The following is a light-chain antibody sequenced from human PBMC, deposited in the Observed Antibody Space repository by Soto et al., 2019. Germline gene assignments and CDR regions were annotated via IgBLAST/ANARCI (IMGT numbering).Light chain of an antibody. CDR1: QGISNW. CDR2: AAS. V-gene: IGKV1D-12*01. J-gene: IGKJ4*01. CDR3: QQGHSFHLT. Sequence: IQMTQSPSSVSASVGDRVTITCRASQGISNWLAWYQQRPGEAPKLLISAASSLQSGVPSRFSGSGSGTDFTLTINSLQHEDFETYYCQQGHSFHLTLRGGTKVDIK.